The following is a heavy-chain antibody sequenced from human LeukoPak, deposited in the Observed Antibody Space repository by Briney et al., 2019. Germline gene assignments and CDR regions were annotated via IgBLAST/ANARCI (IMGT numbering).Heavy chain of an antibody. V-gene: IGHV4-34*01. J-gene: IGHJ6*03. CDR2: INHSGST. CDR1: GGSFSGYY. CDR3: ARTVTIFGVVIFYYYMDV. D-gene: IGHD3-3*01. Sequence: PSETLSLTCAVYGGSFSGYYWSWIRQPPGKGLEWIGEINHSGSTNYNPSLKSRVTISVDTSKSQFSLKLSSVTAADTAVYYCARTVTIFGVVIFYYYMDVWGKGTTVTVSS.